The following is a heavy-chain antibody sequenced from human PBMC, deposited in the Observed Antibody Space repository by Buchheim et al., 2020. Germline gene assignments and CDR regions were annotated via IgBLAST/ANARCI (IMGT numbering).Heavy chain of an antibody. J-gene: IGHJ4*02. Sequence: QVQLVQSGAEVKKPGASVEVSCKASGYTFTSYYMHWVRQAPGQGLEWMGIINPSGGSTSYAQKFQGRVTMTRDTSTSTVYMELSSLRSEDTAVYYCARDLESYNWNYLLPTFDYWGQGTL. V-gene: IGHV1-46*01. D-gene: IGHD1-7*01. CDR2: INPSGGST. CDR1: GYTFTSYY. CDR3: ARDLESYNWNYLLPTFDY.